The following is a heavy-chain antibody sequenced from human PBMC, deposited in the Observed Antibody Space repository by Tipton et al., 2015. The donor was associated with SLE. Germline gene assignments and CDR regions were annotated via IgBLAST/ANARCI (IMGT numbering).Heavy chain of an antibody. D-gene: IGHD4-17*01. V-gene: IGHV4-61*02. J-gene: IGHJ3*02. Sequence: TLSLTCTVSGGSISSGSYYWSWIRQPAGKGLEWIGRIYTSGSTNYNPSLKSRVTISVDTSKNQFSLKLSSVTAADTAVYYCARQGDYGDFDAFDIWGQGTMVTVSS. CDR3: ARQGDYGDFDAFDI. CDR2: IYTSGST. CDR1: GGSISSGSYY.